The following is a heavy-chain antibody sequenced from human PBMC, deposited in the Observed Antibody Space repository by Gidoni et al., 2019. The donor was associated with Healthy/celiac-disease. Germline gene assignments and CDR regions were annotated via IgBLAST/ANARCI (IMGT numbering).Heavy chain of an antibody. CDR2: IIPIFGTA. V-gene: IGHV1-69*01. D-gene: IGHD2-15*01. CDR3: ARAGGYCSGGSCYVGGGVYGMDV. Sequence: QVQLVQSGAEVRTPGSSVKVSCKASGGTFSSYAISWVRQAPGQGLEWMGGIIPIFGTATYAQKFQGRVTITADESTSTAYMELSSLRSEDTAVYYCARAGGYCSGGSCYVGGGVYGMDVWGQGTTVTVSS. J-gene: IGHJ6*02. CDR1: GGTFSSYA.